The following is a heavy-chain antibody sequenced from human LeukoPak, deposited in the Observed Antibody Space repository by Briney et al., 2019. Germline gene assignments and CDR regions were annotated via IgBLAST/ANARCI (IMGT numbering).Heavy chain of an antibody. CDR3: AKDERNWNYNLASQTYD. CDR2: ISGSGVST. D-gene: IGHD1-7*01. CDR1: GFDFSDYA. Sequence: GGSLRLSCAASGFDFSDYAMNWVRQAPGKGLEWVSAISGSGVSTYYADSVKGRFTVSRDNSKNTLYLQMSSLRAEDTAVYYCAKDERNWNYNLASQTYDWGQGTLVTVSS. J-gene: IGHJ4*02. V-gene: IGHV3-23*01.